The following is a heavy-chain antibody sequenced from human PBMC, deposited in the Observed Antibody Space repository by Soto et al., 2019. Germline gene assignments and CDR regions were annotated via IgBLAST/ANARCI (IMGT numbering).Heavy chain of an antibody. CDR2: IHYSGST. V-gene: IGHV4-39*01. CDR3: AAHDSGGYYAEY. Sequence: QLQLQETGPGLVKPSETLSLTCTVSGDSVTISDYYWGWIRQPPGKRLEWIGSIHYSGSTYSKPSLKSRVTIAGDTSKKQFSLQLTSVAAAVAAVYYCAAHDSGGYYAEYWGQGTLVTVSA. D-gene: IGHD3-22*01. J-gene: IGHJ4*02. CDR1: GDSVTISDYY.